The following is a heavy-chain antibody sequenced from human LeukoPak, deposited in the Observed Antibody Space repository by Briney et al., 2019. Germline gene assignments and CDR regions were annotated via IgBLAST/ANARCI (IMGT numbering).Heavy chain of an antibody. J-gene: IGHJ6*03. CDR2: IRYDGSNK. CDR1: GFTFSSYG. V-gene: IGHV3-30*02. D-gene: IGHD2-15*01. Sequence: GGSLRLSCAASGFTFSSYGMHWVRQAPGKGLERVAFIRYDGSNKYYADSVKGRFTISRDNSKNTLYLQMNSLRAEDTAIYYCAKNGDRGAYCTGGTCYPYFYYYMDVWGKGTTVTI. CDR3: AKNGDRGAYCTGGTCYPYFYYYMDV.